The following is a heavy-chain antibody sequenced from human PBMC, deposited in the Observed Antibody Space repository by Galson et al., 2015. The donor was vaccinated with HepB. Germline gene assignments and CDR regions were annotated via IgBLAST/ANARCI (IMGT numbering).Heavy chain of an antibody. J-gene: IGHJ6*02. CDR2: IYSGGST. V-gene: IGHV3-66*01. CDR1: GFTVSSNY. Sequence: SLRLSCAASGFTVSSNYMSWVRQAPGKGLEWVSVIYSGGSTYYADSVKGRFTISRDNSKNTLYLQMNSLRAEDTAVYYCARDRGVLGRDIVVVPAAELSYYYYYGMDVWGQGTTVTVSS. CDR3: ARDRGVLGRDIVVVPAAELSYYYYYGMDV. D-gene: IGHD2-2*01.